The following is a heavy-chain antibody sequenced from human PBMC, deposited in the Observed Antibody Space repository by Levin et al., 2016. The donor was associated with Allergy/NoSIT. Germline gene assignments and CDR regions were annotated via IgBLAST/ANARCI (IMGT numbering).Heavy chain of an antibody. CDR2: ISSSSSYI. V-gene: IGHV3-21*01. J-gene: IGHJ6*02. Sequence: GGSLRLSCAASGFTFGSYSMNWVRQAPGKGLEWVSSISSSSSYIYYADSVKGRFTISRDNAKNSLYLQMNSLRAEDTAVYYCARVYSSGWYDKGDYYYGMDVWGQGTTVTVSS. CDR1: GFTFGSYS. CDR3: ARVYSSGWYDKGDYYYGMDV. D-gene: IGHD6-19*01.